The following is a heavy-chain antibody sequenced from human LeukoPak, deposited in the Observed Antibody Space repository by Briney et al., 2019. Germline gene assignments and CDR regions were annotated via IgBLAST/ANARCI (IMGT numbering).Heavy chain of an antibody. J-gene: IGHJ3*02. D-gene: IGHD2-15*01. CDR3: ARPGDDCSGGSCYPYEAFDI. Sequence: GESLKISCKGSGYSFTSYWIGWVRQMPGKGLEWMGIIYPGDSDTRHSPSFQGQVTISADKSISTAYLQWSSLKASDTAMYYCARPGDDCSGGSCYPYEAFDIWGQGTMVTVSS. CDR1: GYSFTSYW. CDR2: IYPGDSDT. V-gene: IGHV5-51*01.